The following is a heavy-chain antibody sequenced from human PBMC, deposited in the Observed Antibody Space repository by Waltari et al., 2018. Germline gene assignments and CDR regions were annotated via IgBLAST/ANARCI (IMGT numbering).Heavy chain of an antibody. CDR3: ARDLPFDYDFWSGYYLDI. D-gene: IGHD3-3*01. V-gene: IGHV1-69*01. CDR2: IFPIFGTA. CDR1: GGTFSSYA. J-gene: IGHJ3*02. Sequence: QVQLVQSGAEVKKPGSSVKVSCKASGGTFSSYAISWVRQAPGQGLEWMGWIFPIFGTANYAQKFQGRVTITADESTSTAYMELSSLRSEDTAVYYCARDLPFDYDFWSGYYLDIWGQGTMVTVFS.